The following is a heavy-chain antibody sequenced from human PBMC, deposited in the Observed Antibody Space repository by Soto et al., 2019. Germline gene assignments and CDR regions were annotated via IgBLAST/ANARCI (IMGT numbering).Heavy chain of an antibody. CDR3: ARARQRDTGRGLHV. J-gene: IGHJ6*02. Sequence: SETLSLTCTISGDSINNYFWNWIRQTPGKGLEWIGYISYIGSTSYNPSLQSRVTISSDTSKNHFSLKLSSVTAADTAVYYCARARQRDTGRGLHVSGPGTTPAVSS. D-gene: IGHD5-18*01. CDR1: GDSINNYF. CDR2: ISYIGST. V-gene: IGHV4-59*01.